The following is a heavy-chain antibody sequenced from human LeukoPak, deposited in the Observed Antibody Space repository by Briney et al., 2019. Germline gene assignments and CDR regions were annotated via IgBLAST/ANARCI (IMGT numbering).Heavy chain of an antibody. CDR2: LSFIDDST. J-gene: IGHJ3*02. V-gene: IGHV3-23*01. Sequence: GGSLRLSCIASGSTLRNNIMTWVRQAPWKGLEWVSSLSFIDDSTYYADSVKGRFTISRDTSKNTLFLQMNSLIPEDTGVYYCGREGYTSGYAGAFDTWGQGTMVTVSS. D-gene: IGHD2-2*01. CDR1: GSTLRNNI. CDR3: GREGYTSGYAGAFDT.